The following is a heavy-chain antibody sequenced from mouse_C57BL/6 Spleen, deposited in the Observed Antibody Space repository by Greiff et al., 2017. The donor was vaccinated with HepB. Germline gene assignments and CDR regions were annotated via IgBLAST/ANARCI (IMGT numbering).Heavy chain of an antibody. V-gene: IGHV1-81*01. CDR1: GYTFTSYG. J-gene: IGHJ1*03. CDR2: IYPRSGNT. D-gene: IGHD1-1*01. CDR3: AKGYGSRGEYFDV. Sequence: QVQLKESGAELARPGASVKLSCKASGYTFTSYGISWVKQRTGQGLEWIGEIYPRSGNTYYNEKFKGKATLTADKSSSTAYMELRSLTSEDSAVYFCAKGYGSRGEYFDVWGTGTTVTVSS.